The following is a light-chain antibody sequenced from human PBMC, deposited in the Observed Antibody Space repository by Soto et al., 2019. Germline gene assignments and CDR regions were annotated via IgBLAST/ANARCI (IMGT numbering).Light chain of an antibody. J-gene: IGKJ1*01. V-gene: IGKV3-15*01. CDR2: GAS. CDR1: QSISDT. Sequence: EIVMPQSPVPLSVSPGGRSTLSCMASQSISDTLAWYQQKPGQAPRLLIHGASTRAPGFPARFSGSGSGTDFTLTISSLQSEDFAVYYCQQYNNWPWTFGQGTKVDIK. CDR3: QQYNNWPWT.